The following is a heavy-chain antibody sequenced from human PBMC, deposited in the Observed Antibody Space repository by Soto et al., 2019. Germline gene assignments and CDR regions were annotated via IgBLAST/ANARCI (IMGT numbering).Heavy chain of an antibody. V-gene: IGHV3-7*01. CDR2: IKQDGSEK. CDR3: ARDGDTMVRGVIQIVYYYYYGMDV. CDR1: GFTFSSYW. D-gene: IGHD3-10*01. Sequence: GGSLRLSCAASGFTFSSYWMSWVRQAPGKGLEWGANIKQDGSEKYYVDSVKGRFTISRDNAKNSLYLQMNSLRAEDTAVYYCARDGDTMVRGVIQIVYYYYYGMDVWGQGTTVTVSS. J-gene: IGHJ6*02.